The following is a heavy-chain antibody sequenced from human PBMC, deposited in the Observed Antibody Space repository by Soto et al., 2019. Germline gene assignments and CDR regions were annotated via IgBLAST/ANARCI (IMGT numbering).Heavy chain of an antibody. Sequence: ASVKVSCKASGYTFTSYAMHWVRQAPGQRLEWMGWINAGNGNTKYSQKFQGRVTITRDTSASTAYMELGSLRSEDTAVYYCARGRITMVRGGSWFDPWGQGTLVTVSS. J-gene: IGHJ5*02. CDR1: GYTFTSYA. CDR3: ARGRITMVRGGSWFDP. D-gene: IGHD3-10*01. CDR2: INAGNGNT. V-gene: IGHV1-3*01.